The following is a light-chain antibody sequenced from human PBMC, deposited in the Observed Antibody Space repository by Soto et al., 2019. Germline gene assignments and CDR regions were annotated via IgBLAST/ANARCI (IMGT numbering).Light chain of an antibody. CDR1: QSLVYSDGNTY. J-gene: IGKJ2*01. CDR2: KVS. Sequence: DVVMTQSPLYLPVTPGTPASISCSSSQSLVYSDGNTYLNWFHQRPGPSPRRLIYKVSTRDSGVPDRFSGSESGADFTLRISRVEAEDVGIYYCMQATHWPYTFGQGTKLEIK. CDR3: MQATHWPYT. V-gene: IGKV2-30*01.